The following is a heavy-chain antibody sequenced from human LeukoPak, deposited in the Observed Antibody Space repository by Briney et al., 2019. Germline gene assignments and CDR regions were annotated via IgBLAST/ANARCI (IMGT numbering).Heavy chain of an antibody. V-gene: IGHV3-23*01. J-gene: IGHJ4*02. Sequence: GGSLRLSCAASGFTFSSYAMSWVRQAPGKGLEWVSAISGSGGSTYYADSVKGRFTISRDNSKNTLYLQMNSLRAEDTAVYYCARPPRVVIDYYGHWGQGTLVTVSS. D-gene: IGHD3-22*01. CDR3: ARPPRVVIDYYGH. CDR1: GFTFSSYA. CDR2: ISGSGGST.